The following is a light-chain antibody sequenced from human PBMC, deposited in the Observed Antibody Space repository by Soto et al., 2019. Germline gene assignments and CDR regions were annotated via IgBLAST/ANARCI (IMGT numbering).Light chain of an antibody. Sequence: EIVLTQSPATLSLSPGERATLSCRASQSVSSDLAWYQQTPGQAPRLLIYDASNRATGIPARFSGSGSGTDFTLTISSLEPEDFAVYYCQQRSNWPPYTFGQGTKLEIK. CDR3: QQRSNWPPYT. CDR1: QSVSSD. V-gene: IGKV3-11*01. CDR2: DAS. J-gene: IGKJ2*01.